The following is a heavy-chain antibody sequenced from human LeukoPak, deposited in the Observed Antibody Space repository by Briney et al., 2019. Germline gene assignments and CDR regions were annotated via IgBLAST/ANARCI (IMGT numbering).Heavy chain of an antibody. V-gene: IGHV4-31*11. CDR1: GGSFSGYY. Sequence: PSETLSLTCAVYGGSFSGYYWSWIRQHPGKGLEWIGYIYYSGSTYYNPSLKSRVTISVDTSKNQFSLKLSSVTAADTAVYYCARDSIVATISHYYYGMDVWGQGTTVTVSS. D-gene: IGHD5-12*01. CDR3: ARDSIVATISHYYYGMDV. J-gene: IGHJ6*02. CDR2: IYYSGST.